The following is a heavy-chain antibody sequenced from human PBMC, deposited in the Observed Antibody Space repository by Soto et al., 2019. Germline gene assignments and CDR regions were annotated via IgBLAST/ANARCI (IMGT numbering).Heavy chain of an antibody. V-gene: IGHV3-30*18. CDR2: VSYDATNK. CDR1: GFTFSDIA. CDR3: AKALSFTSSALDS. D-gene: IGHD2-2*01. Sequence: QVQLVESGGGVVRPGNSLTLACAASGFTFSDIAMHWVRQAPGKGLEWVAVVSYDATNKFYGESVKGRFTVSRDNSKHTLYLHMTSLRPEDTATYYCAKALSFTSSALDSWGQGSLVIVS. J-gene: IGHJ5*02.